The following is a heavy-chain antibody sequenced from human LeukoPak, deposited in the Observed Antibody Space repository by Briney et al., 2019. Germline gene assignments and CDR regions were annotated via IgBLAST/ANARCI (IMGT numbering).Heavy chain of an antibody. D-gene: IGHD1-26*01. J-gene: IGHJ5*02. CDR1: GGSIGSSTYF. CDR2: ISHSGTT. CDR3: ARDRRPVDRVGPTTWSWLDP. V-gene: IGHV4-39*02. Sequence: SETLSLTCTVSGGSIGSSTYFWGWIRQTPGKGMQWIGEISHSGTTNYNPSLKHRLTISVDKSNNRFSLQLRSVTGADTAVYYCARDRRPVDRVGPTTWSWLDPWGQGTQVIVSS.